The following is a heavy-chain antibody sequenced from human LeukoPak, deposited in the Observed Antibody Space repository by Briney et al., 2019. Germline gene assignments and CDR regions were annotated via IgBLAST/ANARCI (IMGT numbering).Heavy chain of an antibody. CDR3: ATEDIVVVPAAMDV. CDR2: IWYDGSNK. CDR1: GFTFSSYG. D-gene: IGHD2-2*01. V-gene: IGHV3-33*01. J-gene: IGHJ6*02. Sequence: GGSLRLSCAASGFTFSSYGMHWVRQAPGKGLEWVAVIWYDGSNKYYADSVKSRFTISRDNSKNTLYLQMNSLRAEDTAVYYCATEDIVVVPAAMDVWGQGTTVTVSS.